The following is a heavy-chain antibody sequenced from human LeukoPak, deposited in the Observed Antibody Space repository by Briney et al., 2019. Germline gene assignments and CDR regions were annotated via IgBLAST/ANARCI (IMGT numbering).Heavy chain of an antibody. Sequence: ASVTVSCKASGYTFTSYYMHWVRQAPGQGLEWMGIINPSGGSTSYAQKFQGRVTMTRNTSISTAYMELSSLRSEDTAVYYCARGPNYYDSSGYYYYYYMDVWGKGTTVTISS. CDR1: GYTFTSYY. CDR3: ARGPNYYDSSGYYYYYYMDV. J-gene: IGHJ6*03. CDR2: INPSGGST. V-gene: IGHV1-46*01. D-gene: IGHD3-22*01.